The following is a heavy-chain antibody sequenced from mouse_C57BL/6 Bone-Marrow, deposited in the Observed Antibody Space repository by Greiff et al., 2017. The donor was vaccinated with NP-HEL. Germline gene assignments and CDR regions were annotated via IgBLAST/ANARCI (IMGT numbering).Heavy chain of an antibody. Sequence: QVQLQQSGAELVRPGTSVKVSCKASGYAFTNYLIEWVKQRPGQGLEWIGVINPGSGGTNYNEKFKGKATLTADKSSSTAYMQLSSLTSEDSAVYFCARAPYYYGSSYAYFDYWGQGTTLTVSS. J-gene: IGHJ2*01. CDR1: GYAFTNYL. CDR2: INPGSGGT. CDR3: ARAPYYYGSSYAYFDY. D-gene: IGHD1-1*01. V-gene: IGHV1-54*01.